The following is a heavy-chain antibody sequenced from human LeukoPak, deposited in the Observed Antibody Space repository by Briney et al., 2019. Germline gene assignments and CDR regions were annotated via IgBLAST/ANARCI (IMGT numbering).Heavy chain of an antibody. J-gene: IGHJ5*02. V-gene: IGHV4-34*01. CDR2: INHSGST. CDR1: GGSFSGYY. CDR3: ARGRAKDIVVVVAARKGVYNWFDP. Sequence: SETLSLTCAVYGGSFSGYYWSWIRQPPGKGLEWIGEINHSGSTNYNPSLKSRVTISVDTSKNQFSLKLSSVTAADTAVYYCARGRAKDIVVVVAARKGVYNWFDPWGQGTLVTVSS. D-gene: IGHD2-15*01.